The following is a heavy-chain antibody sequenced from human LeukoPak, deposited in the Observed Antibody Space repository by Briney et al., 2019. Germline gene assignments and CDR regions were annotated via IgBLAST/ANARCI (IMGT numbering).Heavy chain of an antibody. V-gene: IGHV3-66*01. CDR2: IYSGGST. Sequence: GGSLRLSCTASEFTFGDYAMTWFRQAPGQGLEWVSVIYSGGSTYYADSVKGRFTISRDNSKNTLYLQMNSLRAEDTAVYYCAREVVEYGSEIDYWGQGTLVTVSS. D-gene: IGHD3-10*01. CDR3: AREVVEYGSEIDY. CDR1: EFTFGDYA. J-gene: IGHJ4*02.